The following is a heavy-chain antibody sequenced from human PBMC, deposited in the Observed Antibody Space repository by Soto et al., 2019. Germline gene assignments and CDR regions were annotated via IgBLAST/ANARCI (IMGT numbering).Heavy chain of an antibody. CDR2: IIPIFGTA. Sequence: QVQLVQSGAEVKKPGSSVKVSCKASGGTFSSYAISWVRQAPGQGLEWMGGIIPIFGTANYAQKFQGRVTITADESTSTAYMELSSLRSEATAVYYCARPVEMATISRSYFFYWGQGTLVTVSS. J-gene: IGHJ4*02. D-gene: IGHD5-12*01. V-gene: IGHV1-69*01. CDR1: GGTFSSYA. CDR3: ARPVEMATISRSYFFY.